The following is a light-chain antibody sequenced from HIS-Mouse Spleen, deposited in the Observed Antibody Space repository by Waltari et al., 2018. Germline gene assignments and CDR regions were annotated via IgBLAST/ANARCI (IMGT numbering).Light chain of an antibody. V-gene: IGKV3-11*01. CDR3: QQLNSYPPT. Sequence: EIVLTQSPATLSLSPGERDTLPCRASQSVSSHLAWYQQKPGQAPRLLIYDASNRATGIPARFSGSGSGTDFTLTISSLEPEDFATYYCQQLNSYPPTFGQGTKVEIK. CDR1: QSVSSH. CDR2: DAS. J-gene: IGKJ1*01.